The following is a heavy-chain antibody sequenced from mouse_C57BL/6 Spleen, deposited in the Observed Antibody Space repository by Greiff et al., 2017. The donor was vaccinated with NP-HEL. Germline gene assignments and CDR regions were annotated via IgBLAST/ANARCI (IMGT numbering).Heavy chain of an antibody. CDR3: ARYPGAMDY. CDR2: IYPGDGDT. V-gene: IGHV1-82*01. Sequence: VQLQESGPELVKPGASVKISCKASGYAFSSSWMNWVKQRPGKGLEWIGRIYPGDGDTNYNGKFKGKATLTADKSSSTAYMQLSSLTSEDSAVYFCARYPGAMDYWGQGTSVTVSS. J-gene: IGHJ4*01. CDR1: GYAFSSSW.